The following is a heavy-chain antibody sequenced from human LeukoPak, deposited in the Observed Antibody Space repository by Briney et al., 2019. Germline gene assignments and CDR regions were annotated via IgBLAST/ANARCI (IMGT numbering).Heavy chain of an antibody. J-gene: IGHJ4*02. CDR3: ARASGSSGWYHFDY. CDR1: GLTFSSYE. V-gene: IGHV3-48*03. D-gene: IGHD6-19*01. Sequence: GGSLRLSCAASGLTFSSYEMNWVRQAPGKGLEWVSYISSSGSTIYYADSVKGRFTISRDNAKSSLYLQMNSLRAEDTAVYYCARASGSSGWYHFDYWGQGTLVTVSS. CDR2: ISSSGSTI.